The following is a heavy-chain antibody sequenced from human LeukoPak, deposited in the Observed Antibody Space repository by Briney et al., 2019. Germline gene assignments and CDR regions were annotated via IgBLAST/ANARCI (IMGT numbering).Heavy chain of an antibody. CDR2: IYHSGST. D-gene: IGHD3-9*01. Sequence: SETLSLTCTVSGYSISSGYYWGWIRQPPGKGLKWIGSIYHSGSTYHNPSLKSRVTISVDTSKNQFSLKLSSVTAADTAVYYCARVGYDILTGYPTSYYFDYWGQGTLVTVSS. CDR1: GYSISSGYY. J-gene: IGHJ4*02. V-gene: IGHV4-38-2*02. CDR3: ARVGYDILTGYPTSYYFDY.